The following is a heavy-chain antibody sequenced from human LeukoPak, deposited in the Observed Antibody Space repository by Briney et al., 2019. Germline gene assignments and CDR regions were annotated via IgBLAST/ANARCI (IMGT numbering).Heavy chain of an antibody. CDR2: INPNSGGT. V-gene: IGHV1-2*02. J-gene: IGHJ4*02. D-gene: IGHD6-19*01. CDR3: ARGYSSGWYRFPDQGKGGVDY. CDR1: GGTFSSYA. Sequence: ASVKVSCKASGGTFSSYAISWVRQAPGQGLEWMGWINPNSGGTNYAQKFQGRVTMTRDTSISTAYMELSRLRSDDTAVYYCARGYSSGWYRFPDQGKGGVDYWGQGTLVTVSS.